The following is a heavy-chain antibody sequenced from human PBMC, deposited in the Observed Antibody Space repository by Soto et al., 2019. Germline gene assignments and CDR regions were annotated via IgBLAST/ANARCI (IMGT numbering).Heavy chain of an antibody. J-gene: IGHJ3*02. CDR1: GGSISSGGYY. CDR2: IYYSGST. Sequence: QVQLQESGPGLVKPSQTLSLTCTVSGGSISSGGYYWSWIRQHPGKGLEWIGYIYYSGSTYYNPSLKIRVTISVDTSQNQFSLKLSSVTAADTAVYYCARYNNSGSHAFDIWGQGTMVTVSS. V-gene: IGHV4-31*03. D-gene: IGHD3-22*01. CDR3: ARYNNSGSHAFDI.